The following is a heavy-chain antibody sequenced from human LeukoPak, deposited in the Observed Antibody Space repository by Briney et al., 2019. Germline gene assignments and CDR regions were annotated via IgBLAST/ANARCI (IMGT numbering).Heavy chain of an antibody. CDR2: IYYTGST. J-gene: IGHJ4*02. Sequence: SETLSLTCTVSGGSISTYYWSWIRQPPGKGTEWIGYIYYTGSTGYNPSLKTRATIDTSKNQFSLKLSSVTAADTAVYYCARDRYSYIDYWGQGTLVTVSS. V-gene: IGHV4-59*01. D-gene: IGHD5-18*01. CDR1: GGSISTYY. CDR3: ARDRYSYIDY.